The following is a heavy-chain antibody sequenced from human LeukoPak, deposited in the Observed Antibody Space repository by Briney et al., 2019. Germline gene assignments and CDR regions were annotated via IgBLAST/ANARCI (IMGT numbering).Heavy chain of an antibody. J-gene: IGHJ4*02. CDR3: ASFYCSSTSCYSTLGY. CDR2: INPSGGST. V-gene: IGHV1-46*01. CDR1: GYTFTSYY. D-gene: IGHD2-2*01. Sequence: GASVTVSCQAFGYTFTSYYMHWVRQAPGQGLEWMGIINPSGGSTNYAQKFQGRVTMTRDTSTSTAYMELSSLRSEDTAVYYCASFYCSSTSCYSTLGYWGQGTLVTVSS.